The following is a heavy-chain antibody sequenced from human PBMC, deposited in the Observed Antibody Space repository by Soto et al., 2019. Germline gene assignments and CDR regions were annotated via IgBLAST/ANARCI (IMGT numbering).Heavy chain of an antibody. J-gene: IGHJ4*02. V-gene: IGHV3-11*05. CDR1: GLIFSDYH. CDR2: ITSSSAYT. Sequence: QVQLVESGGGLVKPGGSLRLSCAASGLIFSDYHMSWIRQAPGKGLEWVSLITSSSAYTQYVDSVKGRFTISRDNAKNTLYLQMNSLRAEDTAVYYCARGRYQPLPDFWGQGTLVTVSS. D-gene: IGHD2-2*01. CDR3: ARGRYQPLPDF.